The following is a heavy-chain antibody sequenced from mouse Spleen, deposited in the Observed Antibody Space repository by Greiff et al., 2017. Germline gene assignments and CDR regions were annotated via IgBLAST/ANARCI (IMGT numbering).Heavy chain of an antibody. Sequence: QVQLQQSGAELVMPGASVKLSCKASGYTFTSYWMHWVKQRPGQGLEWIGEIDPSDSYTNYNQKFKGKATLTVDQSSSTAYMQLSSLTSEDSAVYYCARGGDYDFDYWGQGTTLTVSS. CDR2: IDPSDSYT. CDR3: ARGGDYDFDY. D-gene: IGHD2-4*01. CDR1: GYTFTSYW. J-gene: IGHJ2*01. V-gene: IGHV1-69*01.